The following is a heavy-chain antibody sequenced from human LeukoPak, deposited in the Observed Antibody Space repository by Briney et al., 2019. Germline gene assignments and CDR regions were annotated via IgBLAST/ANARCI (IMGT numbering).Heavy chain of an antibody. CDR2: ISGSGGST. D-gene: IGHD6-19*01. CDR3: AKDNAYSSGWLYYFDY. CDR1: GFIFSSYS. V-gene: IGHV3-23*01. J-gene: IGHJ4*02. Sequence: PGGSLRLSCAASGFIFSSYSMNWVRQAPGKGLEWVSAISGSGGSTYYADSVKGRFTISRDNSKNTLYLQMNSLRAEDTAVYYCAKDNAYSSGWLYYFDYWGQGTLVTVSS.